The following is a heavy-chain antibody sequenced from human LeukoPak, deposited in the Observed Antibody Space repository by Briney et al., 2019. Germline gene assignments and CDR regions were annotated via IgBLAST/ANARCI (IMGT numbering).Heavy chain of an antibody. Sequence: ASVKVSCKASGGTFSSYAISWVRQAPGQGLEWMGRIIPILGIANYAQKFQGRVTITADKSTSTAYMELSSLRSEDTAVYYCARDHYDFWSGYYTGIKNWFDPWGQGTLVTVSS. CDR1: GGTFSSYA. CDR2: IIPILGIA. V-gene: IGHV1-69*04. J-gene: IGHJ5*02. CDR3: ARDHYDFWSGYYTGIKNWFDP. D-gene: IGHD3-3*01.